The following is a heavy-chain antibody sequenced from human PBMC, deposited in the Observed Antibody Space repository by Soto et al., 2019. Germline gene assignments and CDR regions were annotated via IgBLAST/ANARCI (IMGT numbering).Heavy chain of an antibody. Sequence: ASVKVSCKASGYTFTSYDINWVRQATGQGLEWMGWMNPNSGNTGYAQKFQGRVTMTRNTSISTAYMELSSLRSEDTAVYYCARDSVPAAIAPNYFDYWGQGSLVTVSS. J-gene: IGHJ4*02. CDR2: MNPNSGNT. V-gene: IGHV1-8*01. D-gene: IGHD2-2*01. CDR3: ARDSVPAAIAPNYFDY. CDR1: GYTFTSYD.